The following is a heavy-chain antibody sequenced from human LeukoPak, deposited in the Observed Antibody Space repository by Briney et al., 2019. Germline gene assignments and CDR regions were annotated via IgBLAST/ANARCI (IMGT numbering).Heavy chain of an antibody. CDR2: IRSKAYGGTT. CDR1: GFTFGDYA. D-gene: IGHD1-26*01. J-gene: IGHJ6*02. CDR3: TRGGGYYGDYYYGMDV. Sequence: PGGSLRLSCTASGFTFGDYAMSWFRQAPGKGLEWVGFIRSKAYGGTTEYAASVKGRFTISRDDSKSIAYLQMNSLKTEDTAVYYCTRGGGYYGDYYYGMDVWGQGTTVTVSS. V-gene: IGHV3-49*03.